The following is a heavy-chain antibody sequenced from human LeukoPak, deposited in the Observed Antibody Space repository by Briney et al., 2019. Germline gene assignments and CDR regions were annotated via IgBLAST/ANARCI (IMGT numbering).Heavy chain of an antibody. D-gene: IGHD2-2*01. CDR3: AIVVVPAAPEDQYYYYGMDV. CDR2: INHSGST. J-gene: IGHJ6*02. V-gene: IGHV4-34*01. CDR1: GGSFSGYY. Sequence: SETLSLTCAVYGGSFSGYYWSWIRQPPGKGLEWIGEINHSGSTNYNPSLKSRVTMSVDTSKNQFSLKLSSVTAADTAVYYCAIVVVPAAPEDQYYYYGMDVWGQGTTVTVSS.